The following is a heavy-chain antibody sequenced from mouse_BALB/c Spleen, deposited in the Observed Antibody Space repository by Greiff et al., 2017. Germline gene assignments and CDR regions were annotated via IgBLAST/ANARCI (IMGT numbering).Heavy chain of an antibody. Sequence: EVKLVESGAELVKPGASVKLSCTASGFNIKDTYMHWVKQRPEQGLEWIGRIDPANGNTKYDPKFQGKATITADTSSNTAYLQLSSLTSEDTAVYYCARSGWDALLFAYWGQGTLVTVSA. V-gene: IGHV14-3*02. CDR2: IDPANGNT. D-gene: IGHD3-1*01. CDR1: GFNIKDTY. CDR3: ARSGWDALLFAY. J-gene: IGHJ3*01.